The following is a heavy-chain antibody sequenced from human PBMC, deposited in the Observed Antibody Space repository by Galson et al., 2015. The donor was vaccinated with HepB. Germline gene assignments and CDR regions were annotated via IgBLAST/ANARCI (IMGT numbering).Heavy chain of an antibody. D-gene: IGHD2-8*01. CDR1: KFSFSDYA. Sequence: SLRLSCAASKFSFSDYAMSWVRQAPGKGLEWLSFISGSGISTYHANSVKGRFTISRANSNNMLYLQMNSLRAEDTAVYYCAKDQNCTKSVCYTYFYNGMDVWGQGTTVTVSS. J-gene: IGHJ6*02. CDR3: AKDQNCTKSVCYTYFYNGMDV. CDR2: ISGSGIST. V-gene: IGHV3-23*01.